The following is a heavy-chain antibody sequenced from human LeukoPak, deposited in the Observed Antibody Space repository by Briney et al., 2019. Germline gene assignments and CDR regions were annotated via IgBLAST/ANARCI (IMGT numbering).Heavy chain of an antibody. V-gene: IGHV3-30*18. Sequence: GRSLRLSCAASGFTSSSYGMHWVRQAPGKGLEWVAVISYDGSNKYYADSVKGRFTISRDNSKNTLYLQMNSLRAEDTAVYYCAKDRGNYYGSGSPAFDYWGQGTLVTVSS. D-gene: IGHD3-10*01. J-gene: IGHJ4*02. CDR3: AKDRGNYYGSGSPAFDY. CDR2: ISYDGSNK. CDR1: GFTSSSYG.